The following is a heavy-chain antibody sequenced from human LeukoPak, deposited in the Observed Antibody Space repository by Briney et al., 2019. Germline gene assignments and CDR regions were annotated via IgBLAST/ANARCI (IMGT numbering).Heavy chain of an antibody. V-gene: IGHV4-39*07. CDR2: IYYSGST. J-gene: IGHJ4*02. CDR3: ATHSSNFDY. D-gene: IGHD6-13*01. Sequence: SETLSLTCTVSGGSISSSSYYWGWIRQPPGKGLEWIGSIYYSGSTYYNPSLKSRVTISVDTSKNQFSLKLSSVTAADTAVYYCATHSSNFDYWGQGTLVTVSS. CDR1: GGSISSSSYY.